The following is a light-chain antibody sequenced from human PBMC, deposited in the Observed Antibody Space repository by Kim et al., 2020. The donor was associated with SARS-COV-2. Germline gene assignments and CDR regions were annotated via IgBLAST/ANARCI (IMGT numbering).Light chain of an antibody. CDR3: QQSYSTPPYT. CDR1: QSISNY. CDR2: AAS. J-gene: IGKJ2*01. V-gene: IGKV1-39*01. Sequence: DIQMTQSQSSLSASVRDRVTITCRASQSISNYLNWYQQKPGKAPKLLIYAASSLQSGVPSRFSGSGSGTDFTLTISSLQPEDFATYYCQQSYSTPPYTFGQGTKLEIK.